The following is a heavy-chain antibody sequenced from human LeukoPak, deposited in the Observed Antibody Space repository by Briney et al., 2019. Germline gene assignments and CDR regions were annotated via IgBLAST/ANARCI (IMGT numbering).Heavy chain of an antibody. J-gene: IGHJ5*02. D-gene: IGHD2-2*02. CDR1: GYTFTGYY. Sequence: ASVKVSCKASGYTFTGYYIHWVRQAPGQGLEWMGWINPNSGAINYAQKFLGRVTMTRDTSISTAYVELSRLRFDDTAVYFCARDRACSATTCYTGGDWFDPWGQGTLVTVSS. V-gene: IGHV1-2*02. CDR3: ARDRACSATTCYTGGDWFDP. CDR2: INPNSGAI.